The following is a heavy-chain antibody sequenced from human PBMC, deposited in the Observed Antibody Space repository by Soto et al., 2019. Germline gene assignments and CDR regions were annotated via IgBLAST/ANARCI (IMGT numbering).Heavy chain of an antibody. Sequence: GGSLRLSCAASGFTFSSYAMHWVRQAPGKGLEWVAVISYDGSNKYYADSVKGRFTISRDNSKNTLYLQMNSLRAEDTAVYYCARDRYSYYDFWSGSLPYYYFGIDVWGQGTTVTVSS. D-gene: IGHD3-3*01. V-gene: IGHV3-30-3*01. J-gene: IGHJ6*02. CDR3: ARDRYSYYDFWSGSLPYYYFGIDV. CDR1: GFTFSSYA. CDR2: ISYDGSNK.